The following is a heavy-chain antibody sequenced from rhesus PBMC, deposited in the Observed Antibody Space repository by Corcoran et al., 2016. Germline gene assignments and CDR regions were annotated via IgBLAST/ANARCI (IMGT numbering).Heavy chain of an antibody. V-gene: IGHV3S18*01. CDR2: ISYTGGST. D-gene: IGHD4-29*01. CDR3: ARGLRYYFDY. J-gene: IGHJ4*01. Sequence: EVQLVESGGGLAKPGGSLRLSCAASGFSFSAYYLFCFRPAPGKGLEWVSCISYTGGSTYYADSVKGRFTISRENAKNTLYLQMDSLRAEDTAVYYCARGLRYYFDYWGQGVLVTVSS. CDR1: GFSFSAYY.